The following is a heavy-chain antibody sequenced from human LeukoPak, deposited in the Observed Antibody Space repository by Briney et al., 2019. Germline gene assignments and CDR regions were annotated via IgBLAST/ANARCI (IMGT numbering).Heavy chain of an antibody. CDR2: IKSKTDGGTT. Sequence: GGSLRLSCAASGFTFSNAWMSWVRQAPGKGLEWVGRIKSKTDGGTTDYAAPVKGRFTISRDDSKSTLYLQMNSLKTEDTAVYYCTTESYYDILAGYYTDAFDIWGQGTMVTVSS. V-gene: IGHV3-15*01. J-gene: IGHJ3*02. CDR1: GFTFSNAW. CDR3: TTESYYDILAGYYTDAFDI. D-gene: IGHD3-9*01.